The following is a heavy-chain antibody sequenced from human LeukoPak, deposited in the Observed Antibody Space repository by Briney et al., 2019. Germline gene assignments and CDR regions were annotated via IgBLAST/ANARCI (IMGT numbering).Heavy chain of an antibody. J-gene: IGHJ6*04. V-gene: IGHV3-48*04. CDR2: ISSSSSTI. Sequence: SGESLRLSCAASGFTFSSYSMNWVRQAPGKGLEWVSYISSSSSTIYYADSVKGRFTISRDNAKNSLYLQMNSLRAEDTAVYYCAELGITMIGGVWGKGTTVTISS. CDR1: GFTFSSYS. CDR3: AELGITMIGGV. D-gene: IGHD3-10*02.